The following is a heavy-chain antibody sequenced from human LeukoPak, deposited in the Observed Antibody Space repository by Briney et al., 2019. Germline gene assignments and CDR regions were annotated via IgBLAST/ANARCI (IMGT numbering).Heavy chain of an antibody. V-gene: IGHV3-30-3*01. Sequence: GGSLRLPCAASGFTFSSYAMHWVRQAPGKGLEWVAVISYDESNKYYADSVKGRFTISRDNSENTLYLQMNSLRAEDTAVYYCARGDFYSNYFDYWGQGILVTVSS. D-gene: IGHD4-11*01. CDR1: GFTFSSYA. CDR2: ISYDESNK. J-gene: IGHJ4*02. CDR3: ARGDFYSNYFDY.